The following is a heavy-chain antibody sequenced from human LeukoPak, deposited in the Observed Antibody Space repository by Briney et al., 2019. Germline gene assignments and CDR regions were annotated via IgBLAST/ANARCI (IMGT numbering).Heavy chain of an antibody. J-gene: IGHJ4*02. CDR3: ARESRKAYYDILTGYFDY. CDR2: ISSSSSYT. CDR1: GFTFSDYY. V-gene: IGHV3-11*05. Sequence: PGGSLRLSCAASGFTFSDYYMSWIRQAPGKGLEWVSYISSSSSYTNYADSVKGRFTISRDNAKNSLYLQMNGLRAEDTAVYYCARESRKAYYDILTGYFDYWGQGTLVTVSS. D-gene: IGHD3-9*01.